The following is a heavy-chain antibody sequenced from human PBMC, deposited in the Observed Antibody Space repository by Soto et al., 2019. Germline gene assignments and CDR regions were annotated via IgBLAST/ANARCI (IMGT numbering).Heavy chain of an antibody. V-gene: IGHV4-59*08. CDR3: ATHMAKKDVVVYDAFEG. CDR1: GASVTEYY. CDR2: IYYSGNT. Sequence: SETLSLTCTVSGASVTEYYWSWIRQPPGKGLEWIAYIYYSGNTIYNPSLKSRATMSVDTSKNQFSLRLSSVTPADTAVYYCATHMAKKDVVVYDAFEGWGHGAVVTVAS. D-gene: IGHD2-15*01. J-gene: IGHJ3*01.